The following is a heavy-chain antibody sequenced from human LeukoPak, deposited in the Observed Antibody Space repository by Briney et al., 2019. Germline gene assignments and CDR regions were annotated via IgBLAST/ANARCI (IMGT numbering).Heavy chain of an antibody. CDR2: INTDSTSI. V-gene: IGHV3-23*03. D-gene: IGHD1-26*01. CDR1: GFTFNSYA. Sequence: GGSLRLSCSASGFTFNSYAMYWVRQAPGKGLEWVSLINTDSTSINYGDSVKGRFTISRDNSKSTLYLQMNSLRVEDTAVYYCAKGTGSYYEDWGQGTLVNVSS. CDR3: AKGTGSYYED. J-gene: IGHJ4*02.